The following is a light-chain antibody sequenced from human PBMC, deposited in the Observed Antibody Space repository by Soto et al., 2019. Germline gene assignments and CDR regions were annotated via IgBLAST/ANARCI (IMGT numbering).Light chain of an antibody. V-gene: IGKV3-20*01. Sequence: EIVLTQSPGTLSVSPGERATLSCRASQTVSSNLVSWFQQTPGQAPRFVIYGASSRATGIPDRFSGSGSGTDFTLTINRLEPEDFAVYYCQQYGSSPLTFGGGTKVEIK. J-gene: IGKJ4*01. CDR2: GAS. CDR3: QQYGSSPLT. CDR1: QTVSSNL.